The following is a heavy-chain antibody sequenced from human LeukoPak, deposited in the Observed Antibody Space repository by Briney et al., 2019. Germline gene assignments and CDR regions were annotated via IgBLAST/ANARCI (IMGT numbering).Heavy chain of an antibody. CDR3: ARDSLIKGNDY. CDR2: ISSSSSTI. D-gene: IGHD3-16*01. J-gene: IGHJ4*02. V-gene: IGHV3-48*04. CDR1: GFTFSSYS. Sequence: GGSLRLSCAASGFTFSSYSMNWVRQAPGKGLEWVSYISSSSSTIYYADSVKGRLTISRDNAKNSLYLQMNSLRAEDTAVYYCARDSLIKGNDYWGQGTLVTVSS.